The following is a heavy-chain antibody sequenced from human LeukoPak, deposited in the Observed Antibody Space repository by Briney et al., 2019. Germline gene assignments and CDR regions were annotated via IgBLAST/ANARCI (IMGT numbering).Heavy chain of an antibody. D-gene: IGHD6-13*01. Sequence: SENLSLTCAVYGGSFSGYYWSWIRQPPGKGLEWIGEINHSGSTNYNPSLKSRVTISVDTSKNQFSLKLSSVTAADTAVYYCARGVREARSYSSSWYEEYFDYWGQGTLVTVSS. V-gene: IGHV4-34*01. CDR1: GGSFSGYY. CDR2: INHSGST. CDR3: ARGVREARSYSSSWYEEYFDY. J-gene: IGHJ4*02.